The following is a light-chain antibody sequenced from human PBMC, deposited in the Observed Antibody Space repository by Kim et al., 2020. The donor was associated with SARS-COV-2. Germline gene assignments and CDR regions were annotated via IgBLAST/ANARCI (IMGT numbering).Light chain of an antibody. CDR1: SSDVGGYKY. Sequence: GQAFTISCTGTSSDVGGYKYVSWYQQHPGKAPKLMIYDVNKRPSGVSNRFSGSKSGNTASLTISGLQTEDEADYYCSSYTSTNTYVFGTGTKVTVL. CDR3: SSYTSTNTYV. CDR2: DVN. V-gene: IGLV2-14*04. J-gene: IGLJ1*01.